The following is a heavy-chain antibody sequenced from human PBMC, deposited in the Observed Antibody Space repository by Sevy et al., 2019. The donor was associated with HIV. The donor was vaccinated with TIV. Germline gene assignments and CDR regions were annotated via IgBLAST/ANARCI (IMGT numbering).Heavy chain of an antibody. CDR3: ARDQGYSGYDK. CDR2: INPNSGGT. D-gene: IGHD5-12*01. J-gene: IGHJ4*02. V-gene: IGHV1-2*02. CDR1: GYTFTGYY. Sequence: GPVKVSCKASGYTFTGYYMHWVRQAPGQGLEWMGWINPNSGGTNYAQKFQGRVTMTRDTSISTAYMELSRLRSDDTAVYYCARDQGYSGYDKWGQGTLVTVSS.